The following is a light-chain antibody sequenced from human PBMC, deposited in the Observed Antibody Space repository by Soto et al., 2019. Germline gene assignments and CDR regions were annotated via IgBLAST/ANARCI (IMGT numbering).Light chain of an antibody. J-gene: IGLJ2*01. CDR2: DVR. Sequence: QSALTQPASVSGSPGQSITISCTGTSSDVGGHNFVSWYQQHPGRAPKLMIYDVRNRPSGVSNRFSGSKSANTASLTICGLQAEDEGAYYCSSYSSSGTLVFGGGTKVTVL. V-gene: IGLV2-14*01. CDR3: SSYSSSGTLV. CDR1: SSDVGGHNF.